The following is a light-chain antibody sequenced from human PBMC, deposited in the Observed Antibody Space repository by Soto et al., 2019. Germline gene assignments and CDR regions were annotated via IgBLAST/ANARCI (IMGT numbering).Light chain of an antibody. Sequence: QSVLTQPPSASGTPGQRVTISCSGSSSNIGSNPVHWYQQLPGTAPKLLIHNNNQRPSGVPDRFSGSKSGTSASLAISGLQSGDEADYYCGAWDDSLNGVLFGGGTKLTVL. CDR1: SSNIGSNP. CDR2: NNN. V-gene: IGLV1-44*01. J-gene: IGLJ2*01. CDR3: GAWDDSLNGVL.